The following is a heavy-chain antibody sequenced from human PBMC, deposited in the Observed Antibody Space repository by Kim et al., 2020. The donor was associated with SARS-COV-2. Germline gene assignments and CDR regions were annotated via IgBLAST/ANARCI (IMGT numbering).Heavy chain of an antibody. J-gene: IGHJ4*02. CDR3: ASSNSSSGDY. CDR1: GGSFSGYY. V-gene: IGHV4-34*01. D-gene: IGHD6-13*01. CDR2: INHSGST. Sequence: SETLSLTCAVYGGSFSGYYWSWIRQPPGKGLEWIGEINHSGSTNYNPSLKSRVTISVDTSKNQFSLKLSSVTAADTAVYYCASSNSSSGDYWGQGTLVTVSS.